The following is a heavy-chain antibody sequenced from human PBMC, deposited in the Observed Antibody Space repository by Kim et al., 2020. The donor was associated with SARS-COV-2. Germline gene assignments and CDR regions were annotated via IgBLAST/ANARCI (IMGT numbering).Heavy chain of an antibody. CDR3: ARGRGGSYYYGMDV. J-gene: IGHJ6*02. V-gene: IGHV3-30*01. Sequence: DCVKGLFTLSRDNSKDKLALQMNSLRAADTAVYYCARGRGGSYYYGMDVWGQGTTVTVSS. D-gene: IGHD3-10*01.